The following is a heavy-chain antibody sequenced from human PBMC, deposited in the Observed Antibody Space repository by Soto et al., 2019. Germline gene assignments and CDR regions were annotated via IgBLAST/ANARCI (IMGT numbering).Heavy chain of an antibody. CDR2: ISGSGGST. V-gene: IGHV3-23*01. J-gene: IGHJ4*02. Sequence: EVQLLESGGGLVQPGGSLRLSCAASGFTFSSYAMSWVRQAPGKGLEWVSAISGSGGSTYYADSVKARFTISRDNSKNTLYLQMNSLRAEDTAVYYCAKDLWVKVAGKALFDCWGQGTLVTVSS. D-gene: IGHD6-19*01. CDR1: GFTFSSYA. CDR3: AKDLWVKVAGKALFDC.